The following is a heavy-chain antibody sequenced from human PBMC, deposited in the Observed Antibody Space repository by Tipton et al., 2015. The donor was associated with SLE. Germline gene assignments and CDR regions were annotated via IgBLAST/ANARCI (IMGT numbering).Heavy chain of an antibody. V-gene: IGHV4-34*01. CDR3: ARGQIVVLPTAANQFDP. Sequence: TLSLTCAVYGGSFSGYYWSWIRQPPGKGLEWIGEINHSGSTNYNPSLKSRVTISVDTSKNQFSLKLSSVTAADTAVYYCARGQIVVLPTAANQFDPWGQGTLVTVSS. J-gene: IGHJ5*02. D-gene: IGHD2-2*01. CDR2: INHSGST. CDR1: GGSFSGYY.